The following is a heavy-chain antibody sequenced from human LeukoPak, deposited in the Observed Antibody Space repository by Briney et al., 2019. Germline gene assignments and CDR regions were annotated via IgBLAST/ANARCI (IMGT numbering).Heavy chain of an antibody. D-gene: IGHD3-10*01. CDR3: ARHVRSPYGSGPHDAFDI. J-gene: IGHJ3*02. Sequence: PSETLSLTCAVYGGSFSGYYWSWIRQPPGKGLEWIGEINHSGSTNYNPSLKSRVTISVDTSKNQFSLKLNSVTAADTAVYYCARHVRSPYGSGPHDAFDIWGQGTMVTVSS. CDR2: INHSGST. V-gene: IGHV4-34*01. CDR1: GGSFSGYY.